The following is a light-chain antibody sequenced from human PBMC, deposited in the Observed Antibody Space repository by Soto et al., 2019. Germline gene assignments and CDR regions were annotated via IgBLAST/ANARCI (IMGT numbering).Light chain of an antibody. CDR3: QQYYSTPQT. V-gene: IGKV4-1*01. J-gene: IGKJ1*01. CDR2: WAS. CDR1: QSVLYSSNNKNY. Sequence: DIVMTQSPDSLAVSLGERATINCKSSQSVLYSSNNKNYLAWYQQKPGQPPKLLIYWASTRESGVPDRFSGSGSWTDFTLTISSLQAEYVAVYYCQQYYSTPQTFGQGTKVEIK.